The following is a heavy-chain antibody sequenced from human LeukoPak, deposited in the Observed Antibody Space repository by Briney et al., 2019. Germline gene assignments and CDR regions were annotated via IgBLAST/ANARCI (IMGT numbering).Heavy chain of an antibody. CDR1: GYTFTGYY. D-gene: IGHD3-22*01. Sequence: ASVKVSCKASGYTFTGYYMHWVRQAPGQGLEWMGIINPSGGSTSYAQKFQGRVTMTRDMSTSTVYMELSSLRSEDTAVYYCARESLDYYDSSGSEDYWGQGTLVTVSS. CDR3: ARESLDYYDSSGSEDY. J-gene: IGHJ4*02. V-gene: IGHV1-46*01. CDR2: INPSGGST.